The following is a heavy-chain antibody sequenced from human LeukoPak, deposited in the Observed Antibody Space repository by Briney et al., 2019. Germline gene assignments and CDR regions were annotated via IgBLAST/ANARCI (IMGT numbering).Heavy chain of an antibody. D-gene: IGHD2-21*01. CDR3: ARCPSILWWFGRGVPFDY. Sequence: PSETLSLTCAVYGGSFSGYYWSWIRQPPGKGLEWIGEINHSGSTNYNPSLKSRVTISVDTSKNQFSLKLSSVTAADTAVYYCARCPSILWWFGRGVPFDYWGQGTLVTGSS. J-gene: IGHJ4*02. CDR1: GGSFSGYY. V-gene: IGHV4-34*01. CDR2: INHSGST.